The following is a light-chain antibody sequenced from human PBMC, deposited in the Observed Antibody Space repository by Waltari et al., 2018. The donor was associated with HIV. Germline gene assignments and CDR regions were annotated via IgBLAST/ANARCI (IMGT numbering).Light chain of an antibody. V-gene: IGLV2-23*02. J-gene: IGLJ3*02. CDR3: CSYAGSGLV. Sequence: QSALTQSASVSGSPGQSITLSCTGTSSDGGAYTLVSWYQQPPGEVPKLLIYEVTKRPSGVSTRFSGSKSGNTASLTISGLQAEDEADYYCCSYAGSGLVFGGGTKLTVL. CDR1: SSDGGAYTL. CDR2: EVT.